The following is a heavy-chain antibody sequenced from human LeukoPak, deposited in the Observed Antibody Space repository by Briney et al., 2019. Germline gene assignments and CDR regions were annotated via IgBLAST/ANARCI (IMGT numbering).Heavy chain of an antibody. CDR1: GGSISSYY. CDR2: IYYSGST. CDR3: ARHGRIAAAGDFDY. Sequence: SETLSLTCTVSGGSISSYYWSWIRQPPGKGLEWIGYIYYSGSTNYNPSLKSRVTISVDTSKNQFSLKLSSMTAADTAVYYCARHGRIAAAGDFDYWGQGTLVTVSS. J-gene: IGHJ4*02. V-gene: IGHV4-59*08. D-gene: IGHD6-13*01.